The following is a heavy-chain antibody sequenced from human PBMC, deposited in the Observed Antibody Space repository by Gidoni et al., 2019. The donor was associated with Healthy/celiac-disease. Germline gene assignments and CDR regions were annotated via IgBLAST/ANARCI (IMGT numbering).Heavy chain of an antibody. V-gene: IGHV3-30-3*01. Sequence: VQLVESGGGVVQPGRSLSLACAASGFTFSSYAMHWVRQAPGKGLEWVAVISYDGSNKYYADSVKGRFTISRDNSKNTLYLQMNSLRAEDTAVYYCARGTIAVAGTDAFDIWGQGTMVTVSS. D-gene: IGHD6-19*01. CDR1: GFTFSSYA. CDR2: ISYDGSNK. J-gene: IGHJ3*02. CDR3: ARGTIAVAGTDAFDI.